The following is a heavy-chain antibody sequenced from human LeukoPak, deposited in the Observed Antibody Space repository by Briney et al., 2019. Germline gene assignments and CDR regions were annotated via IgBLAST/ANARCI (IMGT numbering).Heavy chain of an antibody. CDR2: ISGSGGST. CDR3: AKGRSIAAGPYYYYMDV. V-gene: IGHV3-23*01. J-gene: IGHJ6*03. CDR1: GFTFSSYA. Sequence: PGGSLRLSCAASGFTFSSYAMSWVRQAPGKGMEWVSTISGSGGSTYYADSVKGRFTISRDNSKNTLYLQMNSLRAEDTAVYYCAKGRSIAAGPYYYYMDVWGKGTTVTVSS. D-gene: IGHD6-6*01.